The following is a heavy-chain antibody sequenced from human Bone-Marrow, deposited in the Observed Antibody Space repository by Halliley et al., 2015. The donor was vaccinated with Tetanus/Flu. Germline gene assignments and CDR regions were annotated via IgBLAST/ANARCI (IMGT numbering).Heavy chain of an antibody. CDR3: ARDKGYSGYEGDFDC. D-gene: IGHD5-12*01. Sequence: MGWIRGYNCNTKYARNFQGRVAMTTDTSTSTAYMDLRSLRSDDTALYYCARDKGYSGYEGDFDCWGQGTLVTVSS. CDR2: IRGYNCNT. J-gene: IGHJ4*02. V-gene: IGHV1-18*01.